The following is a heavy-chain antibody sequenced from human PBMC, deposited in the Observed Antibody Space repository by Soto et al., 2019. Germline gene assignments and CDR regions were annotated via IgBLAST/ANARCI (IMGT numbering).Heavy chain of an antibody. Sequence: QLQVQESGPGLVKPSETLSLTCTVSGSSINSSGYYWGWIRQPPGKGLEWIGSMFYGVSTYYNPSLKSRVTVSVDTSKNQFSLNLRSVTAADTAVYYCARLPSRHLVDYWGQGTLVTVSS. CDR3: ARLPSRHLVDY. CDR2: MFYGVST. J-gene: IGHJ4*02. D-gene: IGHD3-3*02. CDR1: GSSINSSGYY. V-gene: IGHV4-39*01.